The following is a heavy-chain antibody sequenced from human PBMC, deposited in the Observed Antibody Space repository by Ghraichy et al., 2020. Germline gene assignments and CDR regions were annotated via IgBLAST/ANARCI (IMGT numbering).Heavy chain of an antibody. J-gene: IGHJ3*02. Sequence: GGSLRLSCAASGFTFSNYAMTWVRQAPGKGLEWVSAISGSGSSTYHADSVKGRFTISRDNSKNTLYLQMNSLRAEDTAAYYCAKRERPCSGGSCYSTVGGFDIWGEGTMVTVSS. CDR1: GFTFSNYA. D-gene: IGHD2-15*01. CDR3: AKRERPCSGGSCYSTVGGFDI. CDR2: ISGSGSST. V-gene: IGHV3-23*01.